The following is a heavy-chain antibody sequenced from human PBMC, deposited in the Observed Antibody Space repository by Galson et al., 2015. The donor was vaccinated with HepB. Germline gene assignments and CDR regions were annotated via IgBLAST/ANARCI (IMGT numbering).Heavy chain of an antibody. Sequence: SLRLSCAASGFTFNDYYMDWVRQAPGKGLEWVARSRNKDNGYTTVYAASVKGRFTISRDDSKSSLYLQMNSLKTEDTAVYFCARAGVVVAGRHYFDCWGQGALVSVSS. J-gene: IGHJ4*02. D-gene: IGHD6-19*01. V-gene: IGHV3-72*01. CDR1: GFTFNDYY. CDR3: ARAGVVVAGRHYFDC. CDR2: SRNKDNGYTT.